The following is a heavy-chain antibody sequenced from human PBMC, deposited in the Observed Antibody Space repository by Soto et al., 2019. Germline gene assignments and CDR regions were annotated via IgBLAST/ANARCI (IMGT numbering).Heavy chain of an antibody. D-gene: IGHD4-17*01. CDR3: ARGGLTTVATFDY. J-gene: IGHJ4*02. V-gene: IGHV4-59*08. Sequence: QVQLQESGPGLVKPSETLSLTCTVSGGSISSYYWSWIRQPPGKGLEWIGHIYYSGSTNYNPSLKIRVTISVDTSKNQFSLKLSSVTAADKAVYYCARGGLTTVATFDYWGQGNLDTVSS. CDR2: IYYSGST. CDR1: GGSISSYY.